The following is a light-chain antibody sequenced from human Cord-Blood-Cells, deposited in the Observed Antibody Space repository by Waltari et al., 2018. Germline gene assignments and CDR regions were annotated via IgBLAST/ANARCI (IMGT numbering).Light chain of an antibody. CDR3: SSYTSSSTVV. CDR2: DVS. CDR1: TSDAGGYNH. V-gene: IGLV2-14*01. J-gene: IGLJ2*01. Sequence: QSPLPQPASVSGSPGQSITLSCTGTTSDAGGYNHVTWYQQHPGKAPKLMIYDVSNRPSGVSNRFSGSKSGNTASLTISGLQAEDEADYYCSSYTSSSTVVFGGGTKLTVL.